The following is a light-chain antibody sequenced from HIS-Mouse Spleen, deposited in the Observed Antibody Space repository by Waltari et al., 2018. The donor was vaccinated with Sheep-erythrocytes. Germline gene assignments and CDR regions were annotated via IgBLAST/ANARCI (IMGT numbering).Light chain of an antibody. CDR2: DVN. J-gene: IGLJ1*01. CDR3: CSYAGSYNHV. CDR1: SSDVGGYNY. Sequence: QSALTQPRSVSGSPGQSVTIPCTGTSSDVGGYNYVSWYQQYPGQAPKLMIYDVNKRPSGSPDRFSGSKSGNTASLTISGLQAEDEADYYCCSYAGSYNHVFATGTKVTVL. V-gene: IGLV2-11*02.